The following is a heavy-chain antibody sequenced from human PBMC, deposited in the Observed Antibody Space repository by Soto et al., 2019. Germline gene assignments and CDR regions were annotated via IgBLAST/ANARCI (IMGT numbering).Heavy chain of an antibody. CDR3: AKDAYNAAFDV. Sequence: PGGSLRLSCATSGFSFNIFGMHWVRQAPGKALEWVGLISKNGDNQYYGDSAKGRFIIPRDNPKNSLYLQLHSLRPDDTAVYYCAKDAYNAAFDVWGQGTMVTVS. D-gene: IGHD1-1*01. V-gene: IGHV3-30*18. CDR2: ISKNGDNQ. CDR1: GFSFNIFG. J-gene: IGHJ3*01.